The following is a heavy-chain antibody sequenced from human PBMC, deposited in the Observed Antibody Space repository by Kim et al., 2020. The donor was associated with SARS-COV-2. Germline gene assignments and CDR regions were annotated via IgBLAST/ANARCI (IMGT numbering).Heavy chain of an antibody. CDR1: GYTFTGYY. CDR3: FAYIFQQLVLGWFDP. D-gene: IGHD6-13*01. CDR2: INPNSGGT. V-gene: IGHV1-2*02. J-gene: IGHJ5*02. Sequence: ASVKVSCKASGYTFTGYYMHWVRQAPGQRLEWMGWINPNSGGTNYAQKFQGRVTMTRDTSISTAYMELSRLRSDDTAVYYCFAYIFQQLVLGWFDPWGQGTLVTVSS.